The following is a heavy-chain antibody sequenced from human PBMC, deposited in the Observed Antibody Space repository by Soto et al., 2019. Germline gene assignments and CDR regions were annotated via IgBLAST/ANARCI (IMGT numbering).Heavy chain of an antibody. Sequence: GSLRLSCAASGFTFSSYGMHWVRQAPGKGLEWVAVISYDGSNKYYADSVKGRFTISRDNSKNTLYLQMNSLRAEDTAVYYCAGGPQYYFDYWGQGTLVTVSS. V-gene: IGHV3-30*03. CDR3: AGGPQYYFDY. J-gene: IGHJ4*02. CDR2: ISYDGSNK. CDR1: GFTFSSYG.